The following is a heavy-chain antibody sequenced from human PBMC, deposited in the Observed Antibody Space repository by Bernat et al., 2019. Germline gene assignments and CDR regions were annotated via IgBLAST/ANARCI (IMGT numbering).Heavy chain of an antibody. Sequence: QVQLVESGGGVVQPGRSLRLSCAASGFTFNIYGMHWVRQAPGKGLEWVALIWSDENSKNYADSVKGRFTISRDNSKNTLYLQINSLRAEDTAVYYCARDLQKGKLLDYWGQGTLVTVSS. V-gene: IGHV3-33*01. D-gene: IGHD1-1*01. CDR2: IWSDENSK. CDR3: ARDLQKGKLLDY. J-gene: IGHJ4*02. CDR1: GFTFNIYG.